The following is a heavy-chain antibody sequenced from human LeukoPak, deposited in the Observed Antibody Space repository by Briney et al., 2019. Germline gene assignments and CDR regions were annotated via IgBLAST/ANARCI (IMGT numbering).Heavy chain of an antibody. CDR1: GFSFSYSG. Sequence: GRSLRLSCAASGFSFSYSGMHWVRQAPGKGLEWVAAVWFGESSQSYPDSVKGRFTISRDNSKNTVWLEMNSLRVEDTAVYYCAKGGRDTSKYYFDYWGQGTQVTVSS. CDR2: VWFGESSQ. V-gene: IGHV3-30*18. D-gene: IGHD1-26*01. J-gene: IGHJ4*02. CDR3: AKGGRDTSKYYFDY.